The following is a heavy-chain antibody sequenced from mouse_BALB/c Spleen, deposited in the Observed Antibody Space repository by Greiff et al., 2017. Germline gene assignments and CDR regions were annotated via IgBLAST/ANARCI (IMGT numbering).Heavy chain of an antibody. D-gene: IGHD1-1*01. J-gene: IGHJ2*01. CDR1: GFSLTSYG. CDR2: IWAGGST. CDR3: ARDYYGSYYFDY. Sequence: VKLQESGPGLVAPSQSLSITCTVSGFSLTSYGVHWVRQPPGKGLEWLGVIWAGGSTNYNSALMSRLSISKDNSKSQVFLKMNSLQTDDTAMYYCARDYYGSYYFDYWGQGTTLTVSS. V-gene: IGHV2-9*02.